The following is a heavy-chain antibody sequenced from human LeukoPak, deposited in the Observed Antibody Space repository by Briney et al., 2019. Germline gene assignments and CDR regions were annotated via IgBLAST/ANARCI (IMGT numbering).Heavy chain of an antibody. V-gene: IGHV4-34*01. CDR3: ACLTTADAFDI. CDR2: INHSGST. J-gene: IGHJ3*02. Sequence: SETLSLTCGVYGGSFSGYHWNWIRQTPGKGLEWIGEINHSGSTNYNPSLKSRITISVDTSKNQFSLKLSSVTAADTAVYYCACLTTADAFDIWGQGTMVTVSS. CDR1: GGSFSGYH. D-gene: IGHD3-22*01.